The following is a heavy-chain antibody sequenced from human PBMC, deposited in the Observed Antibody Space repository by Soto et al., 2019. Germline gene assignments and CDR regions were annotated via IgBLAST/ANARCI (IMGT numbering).Heavy chain of an antibody. CDR3: ARGTGLSYTYGIDD. V-gene: IGHV4-30-4*01. J-gene: IGHJ1*01. CDR1: GGSISSGDYY. Sequence: SETLSLTCTVSGGSISSGDYYWSWIRQPPGKGLEWIAYIYYSGNTYYTPSLRSRVTVSIDTSKNQFSLKLNSVTAADTAIYYCARGTGLSYTYGIDDWGQGTLVTVSS. CDR2: IYYSGNT. D-gene: IGHD5-18*01.